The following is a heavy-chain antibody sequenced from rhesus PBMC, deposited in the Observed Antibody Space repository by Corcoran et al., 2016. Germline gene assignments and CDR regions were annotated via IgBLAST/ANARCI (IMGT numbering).Heavy chain of an antibody. CDR1: GYTFTDFY. Sequence: QVQLVQSGAEVKKPGSSVKVSCKASGYTFTDFYIHWVRQAPGQGLEWMGWINPNKGNTRYTQQLQGRVTMTRDTSTSTAYMELNSLRSEDTAVYYCARGIRYFDLWGPGTPITISS. CDR3: ARGIRYFDL. V-gene: IGHV1S2*01. J-gene: IGHJ2*01. CDR2: INPNKGNT.